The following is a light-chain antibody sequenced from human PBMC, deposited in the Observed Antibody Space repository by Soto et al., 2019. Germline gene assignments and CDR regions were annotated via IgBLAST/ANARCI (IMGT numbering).Light chain of an antibody. J-gene: IGKJ4*01. CDR2: DAS. CDR1: QSVSSY. V-gene: IGKV3-11*01. Sequence: IVLTQNPATLSLYPGERATLSCRASQSVSSYLAWYQQKPGQAPRLLIYDASNRATGIPARFSGSGSGTDFTLTISSLEPEDFAVYYCQQRSNWPLTFGGRSMVDIK. CDR3: QQRSNWPLT.